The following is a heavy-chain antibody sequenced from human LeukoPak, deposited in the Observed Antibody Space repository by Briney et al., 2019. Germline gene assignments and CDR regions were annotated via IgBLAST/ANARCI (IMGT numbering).Heavy chain of an antibody. CDR2: ISYDGNTI. Sequence: GGSLRLSCAASEVTFRNYAVHWVRQAPGKGLQWVAVISYDGNTIHYADSVKGRFIISRDTSKNTLYLQMNSLRAEDTAVYYCARSGGLQKFDYWGQGTLVTVSS. CDR1: EVTFRNYA. J-gene: IGHJ4*02. CDR3: ARSGGLQKFDY. V-gene: IGHV3-30-3*01. D-gene: IGHD4-11*01.